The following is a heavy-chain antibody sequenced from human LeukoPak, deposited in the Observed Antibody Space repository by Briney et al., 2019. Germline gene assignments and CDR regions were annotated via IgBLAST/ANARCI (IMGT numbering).Heavy chain of an antibody. J-gene: IGHJ3*02. CDR3: ANNIAAAGTWGVDAFDI. V-gene: IGHV3-23*01. CDR2: ISGSGGST. D-gene: IGHD6-13*01. CDR1: GFTFSSYA. Sequence: PGGSLRLSCAASGFTFSSYAMSWVRQAPGKGLEWVSAISGSGGSTYYADSVKGRFTISRDNSKNTLYLQMNSLRAEDTAVYYCANNIAAAGTWGVDAFDIWGQGTMVTVSS.